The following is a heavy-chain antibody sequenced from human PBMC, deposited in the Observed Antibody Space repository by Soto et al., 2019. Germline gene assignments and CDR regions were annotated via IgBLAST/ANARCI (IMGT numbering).Heavy chain of an antibody. V-gene: IGHV6-1*01. CDR1: WDSVSGNSAA. D-gene: IGHD5-18*01. CDR2: TYYRSRLYN. Sequence: SQTLSLTFAISWDSVSGNSAAWNWIRQSPSRGLEWLGRTYYRSRLYNDYAVSVKSRITVTPDNAKNTLYLQMNRLRADDTAVYYCARDHSLGGYSYGKFDCWGQGTLVTVSS. J-gene: IGHJ4*02. CDR3: ARDHSLGGYSYGKFDC.